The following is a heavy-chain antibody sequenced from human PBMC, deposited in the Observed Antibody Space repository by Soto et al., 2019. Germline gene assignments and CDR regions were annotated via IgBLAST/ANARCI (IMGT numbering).Heavy chain of an antibody. CDR3: ARTDYGSGSYFGE. Sequence: SETLSLTCTVSGGSISNYYWSWIRQPPGKGLEWIGYIYYSGSANYNPSLNSRVTMSIDTSRTQFSLKLSSVTTADTAVYYCARTDYGSGSYFGEWGQGTLLTVSS. V-gene: IGHV4-59*01. J-gene: IGHJ4*02. D-gene: IGHD3-10*01. CDR1: GGSISNYY. CDR2: IYYSGSA.